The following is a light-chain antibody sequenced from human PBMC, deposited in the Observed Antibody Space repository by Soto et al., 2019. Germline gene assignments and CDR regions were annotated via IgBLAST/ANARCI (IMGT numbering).Light chain of an antibody. V-gene: IGKV1-5*03. J-gene: IGKJ1*01. CDR3: QNYYDYMWT. CDR1: QSISAW. CDR2: KTS. Sequence: DIQITQSTSTLSASVGDRVTITCRASQSISAWLAWYQQRPGKAPKLLMYKTSTLESGVPSRFGGSGSGTELTLTISGLQPDDFATYYCQNYYDYMWTFGQGTKVDIK.